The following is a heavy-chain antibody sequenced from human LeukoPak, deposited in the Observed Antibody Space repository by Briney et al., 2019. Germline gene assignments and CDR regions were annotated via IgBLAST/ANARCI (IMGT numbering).Heavy chain of an antibody. Sequence: GGSLRLSCAASGLPFDEYGMTWVRQATRQVLEWVSGIRRNGGSTGYAASVKRRFTISRDNVKNYVFLQMNSLRAEDTALYYCVRSITMFQHWGQGTLVTVSS. J-gene: IGHJ1*01. CDR1: GLPFDEYG. CDR3: VRSITMFQH. D-gene: IGHD3-10*01. CDR2: IRRNGGST. V-gene: IGHV3-20*04.